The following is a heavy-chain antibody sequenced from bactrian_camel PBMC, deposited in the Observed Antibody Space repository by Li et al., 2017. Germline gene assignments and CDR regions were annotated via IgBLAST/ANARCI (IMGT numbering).Heavy chain of an antibody. J-gene: IGHJ6*01. V-gene: IGHV3S1*01. CDR3: AADLMMYGRFCLVRGPGHFGY. Sequence: HVQLVESGGGSAQAGGSLRLSCAASGYTYTTYSMGWFRQAPGKEREGVAAIDTGDGSSYYLNSVEGRFTISHDNAKNTLYLQMNSPKPEDTAMYYCAADLMMYGRFCLVRGPGHFGYWGQGTQVTVS. CDR1: GYTYTTYS. CDR2: IDTGDGSS. D-gene: IGHD6*01.